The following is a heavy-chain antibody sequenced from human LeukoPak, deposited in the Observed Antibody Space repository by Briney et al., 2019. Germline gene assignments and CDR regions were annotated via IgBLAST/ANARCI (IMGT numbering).Heavy chain of an antibody. CDR1: GFTFSSYA. Sequence: GRSLRLSCAASGFTFSSYAMHWVRQAPGKGLEWVAVISYDGSNKYYADSVKGRFTISRDNSKNTLYLQMNSLRAEDTAVYYCARDAALDYYGSGFDYWGQGTLVTVSS. D-gene: IGHD3-10*01. CDR2: ISYDGSNK. V-gene: IGHV3-30-3*01. J-gene: IGHJ4*02. CDR3: ARDAALDYYGSGFDY.